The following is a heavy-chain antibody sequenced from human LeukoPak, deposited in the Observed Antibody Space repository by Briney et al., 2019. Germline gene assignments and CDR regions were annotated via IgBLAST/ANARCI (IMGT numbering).Heavy chain of an antibody. CDR2: INPSGGST. CDR1: GYTFTSYG. CDR3: ASGDSKDY. D-gene: IGHD2-21*02. J-gene: IGHJ4*02. V-gene: IGHV1-46*01. Sequence: ASVKVSCKASGYTFTSYGISWVRQAPGQGLEWMGIINPSGGSTSYAQKFQGRVTMTRDMSTSTVYMELSSLRSEDTAVYYCASGDSKDYWGQGTLVTVSS.